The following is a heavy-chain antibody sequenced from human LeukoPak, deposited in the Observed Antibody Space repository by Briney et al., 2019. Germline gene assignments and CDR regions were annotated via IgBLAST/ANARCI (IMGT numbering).Heavy chain of an antibody. V-gene: IGHV1-46*01. CDR1: GYTFTSYY. D-gene: IGHD5-18*01. CDR2: INPSGGST. J-gene: IGHJ4*02. CDR3: AREGFVTAMDRRGDY. Sequence: ASVNVSCKASGYTFTSYYMHWVRQAPGQGLEWMGIINPSGGSTSYAQKFQGRVTMTRDTSTSTVYMELSSLRSEDTAVYYCAREGFVTAMDRRGDYWGQGTLVTVSS.